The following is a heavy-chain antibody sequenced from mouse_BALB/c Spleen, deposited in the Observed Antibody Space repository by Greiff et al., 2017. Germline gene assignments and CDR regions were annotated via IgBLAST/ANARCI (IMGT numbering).Heavy chain of an antibody. CDR1: GYTFTSYY. V-gene: IGHV1S81*02. J-gene: IGHJ2*01. Sequence: QVQLQQSGAELVKPGASVKLSCKASGYTFTSYYMYWVKQRPGQGLEWIGEINPSNGGTNFNEKFKSKATLTVDKSSSTAYMQLSSLTSEDSAVYYCTRRGYGNYFDYWCQGTTLTVSS. D-gene: IGHD2-10*02. CDR3: TRRGYGNYFDY. CDR2: INPSNGGT.